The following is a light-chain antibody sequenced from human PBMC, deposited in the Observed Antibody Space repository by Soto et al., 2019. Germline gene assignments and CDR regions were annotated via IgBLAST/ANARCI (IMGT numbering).Light chain of an antibody. V-gene: IGLV2-8*01. CDR2: EVS. Sequence: QSALTQPLSASGSPGQSVTISCTGTSSDVGGYNYVSWYQQHPGNAPKLIIYEVSKRPAGVPDRFSGFKSGNTASLTVAGLQAEDEAIYFCSTYAGNINVVFGRATKLTV. J-gene: IGLJ3*02. CDR1: SSDVGGYNY. CDR3: STYAGNINVV.